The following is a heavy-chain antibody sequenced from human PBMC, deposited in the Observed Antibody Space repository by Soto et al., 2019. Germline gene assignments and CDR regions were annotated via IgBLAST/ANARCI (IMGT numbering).Heavy chain of an antibody. CDR1: GFTFSDYY. CDR3: ARGGGAARPRPYYYYYGMDV. J-gene: IGHJ6*02. Sequence: GGSLRLSCAASGFTFSDYYMSWIRQAPGKGLEWVSYISSSGSTIYYADSVKGRFTISRDNAKNSLYLQMNSLRAEDTAVYYCARGGGAARPRPYYYYYGMDVWGQGTTVTVSS. D-gene: IGHD6-6*01. CDR2: ISSSGSTI. V-gene: IGHV3-11*01.